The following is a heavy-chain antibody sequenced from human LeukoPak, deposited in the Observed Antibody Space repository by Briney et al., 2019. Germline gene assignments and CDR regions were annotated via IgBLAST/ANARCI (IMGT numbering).Heavy chain of an antibody. CDR1: GGSFSGCY. V-gene: IGHV4-34*01. D-gene: IGHD3-22*01. Sequence: TSSETLSLTCAVYGGSFSGCYWSWIRQPPGKGLEWIGEINHSGSTNYNPSLKSRVTISVDTSKNQFSLKLSSVTAADTAVYYCARGYDSSGYTFDYWGQGTLVTVSS. J-gene: IGHJ4*02. CDR3: ARGYDSSGYTFDY. CDR2: INHSGST.